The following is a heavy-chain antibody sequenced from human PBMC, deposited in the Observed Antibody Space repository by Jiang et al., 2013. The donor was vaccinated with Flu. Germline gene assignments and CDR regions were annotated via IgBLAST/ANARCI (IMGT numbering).Heavy chain of an antibody. CDR1: GYTFTGYY. Sequence: KPGASVKVSCKASGYTFTGYYMHWVRQAPGQGLEWMGWINPNSGGTNYAQKFQGWVTMTRDTSISTASMELSRLRSDDTAVYFCARVPIAARSYYYGMDVWGQGTTVTVSS. V-gene: IGHV1-2*04. D-gene: IGHD6-6*01. CDR2: INPNSGGT. CDR3: ARVPIAARSYYYGMDV. J-gene: IGHJ6*02.